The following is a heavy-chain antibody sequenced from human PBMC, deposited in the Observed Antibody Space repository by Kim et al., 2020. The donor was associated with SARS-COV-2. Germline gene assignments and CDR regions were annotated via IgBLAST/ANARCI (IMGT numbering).Heavy chain of an antibody. V-gene: IGHV3-33*01. CDR1: GFSFSKYG. Sequence: GGSLRLSCAASGFSFSKYGMHWVRQTPGMGLEWVAVIWHDGSQKYYADSVKGRFTISRDNSKNTVYLQMNSLRAEDTAIYYCAAWDKSGSMSYWGQGTLVTASS. CDR2: IWHDGSQK. J-gene: IGHJ4*02. CDR3: AAWDKSGSMSY. D-gene: IGHD5-12*01.